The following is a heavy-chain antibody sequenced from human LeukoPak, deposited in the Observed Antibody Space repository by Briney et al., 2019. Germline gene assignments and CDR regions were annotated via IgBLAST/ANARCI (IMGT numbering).Heavy chain of an antibody. CDR2: IYHSGST. CDR1: GGSISSSNW. V-gene: IGHV4-4*02. CDR3: ARDEYYYGSGSYSWFDP. Sequence: PSGTLSLTCAVSGGSISSSNWWSWVRQPPGKGLEWIGEIYHSGSTNYNPSLKSRVTISVDTSKNQFSLKLSSVTAADTAVYYCARDEYYYGSGSYSWFDPWGQGTLVTVSS. D-gene: IGHD3-10*01. J-gene: IGHJ5*02.